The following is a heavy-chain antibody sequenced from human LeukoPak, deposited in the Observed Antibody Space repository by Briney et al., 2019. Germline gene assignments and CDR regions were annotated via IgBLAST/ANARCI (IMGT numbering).Heavy chain of an antibody. CDR2: ITGSGGST. D-gene: IGHD3-3*01. CDR3: ARDPVFGVGGNYFDS. J-gene: IGHJ4*02. CDR1: QFKFNNYG. V-gene: IGHV3-23*01. Sequence: PGGSLRLSCATSQFKFNNYGMTWVRQAPGKGLEWVSSITGSGGSTQYADSVQGRFAISRDNSKNSLYLQMNSLRAEDTAVYYCARDPVFGVGGNYFDSWGRGTLVTVSS.